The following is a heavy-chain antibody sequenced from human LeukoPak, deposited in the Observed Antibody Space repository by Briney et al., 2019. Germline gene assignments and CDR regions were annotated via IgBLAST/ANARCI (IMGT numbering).Heavy chain of an antibody. Sequence: GGSLRLSCEASRFSFDAHWMNWVRQFPGGGLEWVANIKPDGSAEYYLDSVKGRFSISRDNVKNLVYLQLNSLRTEDTAVYYCSGRSGFSSIYWGQGTLVTVSS. J-gene: IGHJ4*02. CDR1: RFSFDAHW. V-gene: IGHV3-7*01. CDR3: SGRSGFSSIY. CDR2: IKPDGSAE. D-gene: IGHD2-2*01.